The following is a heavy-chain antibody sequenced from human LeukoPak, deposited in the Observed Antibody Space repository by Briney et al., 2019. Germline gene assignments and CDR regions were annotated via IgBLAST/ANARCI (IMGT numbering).Heavy chain of an antibody. CDR1: GASISNYY. V-gene: IGHV4-59*08. J-gene: IGHJ4*02. Sequence: AETLSLICTVSGASISNYYCSWIRQSPGKGLEWIGYIYYSGTTNYNPSLKSRVTISVDTSKNQFSLKLTSVTAADTAVYYCARSGSYGGHFDNWGQGTLVTVSS. CDR2: IYYSGTT. D-gene: IGHD1-26*01. CDR3: ARSGSYGGHFDN.